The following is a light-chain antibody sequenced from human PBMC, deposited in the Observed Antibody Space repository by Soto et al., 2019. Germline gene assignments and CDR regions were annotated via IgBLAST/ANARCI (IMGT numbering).Light chain of an antibody. CDR2: DND. CDR3: GTWDSSLSAVV. J-gene: IGLJ3*02. CDR1: SSNIGNNY. V-gene: IGLV1-51*01. Sequence: QSALTQPRSVSAAPGQKVTISCSGSSSNIGNNYVSWYQQLPGTAPKLLIYDNDKRPSGIPDRFSGSKSGTSATLGITGLQTGDEAVYYCGTWDSSLSAVVFGGGTKLTVL.